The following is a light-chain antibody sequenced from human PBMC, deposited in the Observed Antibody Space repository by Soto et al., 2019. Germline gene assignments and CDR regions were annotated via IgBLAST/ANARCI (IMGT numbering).Light chain of an antibody. V-gene: IGLV1-47*01. CDR2: RDD. CDR1: TSNVGTNY. J-gene: IGLJ7*01. CDR3: AACDDDLGGIAM. Sequence: QSVLTQTPSVSGTPGQTVTISCSGSTSNVGTNYVYWYQQLPGAAPKLLIYRDDQRPPGVPDRFSGAKSGTSASLAISGLRSEDEATYYCAACDDDLGGIAMFGGGTQLTVL.